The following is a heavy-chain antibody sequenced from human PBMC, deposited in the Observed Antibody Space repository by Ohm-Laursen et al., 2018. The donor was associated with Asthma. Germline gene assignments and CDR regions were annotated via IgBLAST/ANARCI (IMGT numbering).Heavy chain of an antibody. CDR1: GYTFTSYA. CDR3: ASGSSSSNFDY. CDR2: ITAGNGDT. J-gene: IGHJ4*02. V-gene: IGHV1-3*01. D-gene: IGHD6-6*01. Sequence: GASVKVSCKASGYTFTSYAIHWVRQAPGQRLEWMGWITAGNGDTKYSQKFQGRVTMTRDTSTSTVYMELSSLRSEDTAVYYCASGSSSSNFDYWGQGTLVTVSS.